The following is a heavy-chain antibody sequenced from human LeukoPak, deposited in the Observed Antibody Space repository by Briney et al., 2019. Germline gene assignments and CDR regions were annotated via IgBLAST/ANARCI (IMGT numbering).Heavy chain of an antibody. CDR2: INPSGGST. J-gene: IGHJ4*02. CDR1: GYTITRYY. D-gene: IGHD2-2*01. V-gene: IGHV1-46*01. Sequence: ASVKVSCKASGYTITRYYMHWVRQAPGQGLEWMGIINPSGGSTGYAQKFQGRVTMTRDTSTSTVYMELSSLRSEDTAVYYCARDIGQLPLLDYWGQGTLVTVSS. CDR3: ARDIGQLPLLDY.